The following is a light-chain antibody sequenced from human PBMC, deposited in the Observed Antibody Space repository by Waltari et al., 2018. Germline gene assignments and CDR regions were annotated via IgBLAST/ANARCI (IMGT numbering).Light chain of an antibody. V-gene: IGLV3-25*03. CDR1: LMSNPL. CDR3: QSADSSGTSLL. J-gene: IGLJ3*02. Sequence: SYDLPQPPSVSVSPGQTASITCSGTLMSNPLGYWYQQKPGQAPVLVIYKDTQRASGIPERFFGSSSGTTVTLTITAVQAEDEADYYCQSADSSGTSLLFGGGTKVTVL. CDR2: KDT.